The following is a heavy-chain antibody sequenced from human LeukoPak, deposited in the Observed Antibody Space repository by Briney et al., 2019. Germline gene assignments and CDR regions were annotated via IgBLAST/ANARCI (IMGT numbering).Heavy chain of an antibody. CDR1: GFTFDDYA. V-gene: IGHV3-9*01. Sequence: GGSLRLSCAASGFTFDDYAMHWVRQAPGKGLEWVSGISWNSGSIGYADSVKGRFTISRDNAKNSLYLQMNSLRAEDTALYYCAKDIGRGAAEYYFDYWGQGTLVTVSS. D-gene: IGHD3-10*01. CDR3: AKDIGRGAAEYYFDY. CDR2: ISWNSGSI. J-gene: IGHJ4*02.